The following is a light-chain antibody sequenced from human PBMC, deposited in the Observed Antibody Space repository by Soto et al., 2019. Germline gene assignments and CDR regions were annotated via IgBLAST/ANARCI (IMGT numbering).Light chain of an antibody. CDR2: GAS. CDR3: QHYGSSLT. V-gene: IGKV3-20*01. Sequence: EIVLTQSPGTLSLSPGEGATLSCRASQSVSSSYLAWYQQRPGQAPRLFIYGASRRGTGIPDSFCGSGSGTDFTLTISRMQPEDFAVYYCQHYGSSLTFGGGNKVEIK. J-gene: IGKJ4*01. CDR1: QSVSSSY.